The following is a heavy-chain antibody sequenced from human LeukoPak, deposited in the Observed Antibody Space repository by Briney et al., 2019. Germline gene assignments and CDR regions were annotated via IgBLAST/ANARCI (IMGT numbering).Heavy chain of an antibody. J-gene: IGHJ4*02. D-gene: IGHD3-10*01. Sequence: SETLSLTCTVSGGSISSADYFWSWIRQPPGKGLEWLGHIYYRSSTHYSPSLKSRLTISVDTSKNQFSLKLSSVTVADTAVYFCARDLHGSGPYRYFDYWGQGALVTVSS. CDR2: IYYRSST. CDR3: ARDLHGSGPYRYFDY. V-gene: IGHV4-30-4*01. CDR1: GGSISSADYF.